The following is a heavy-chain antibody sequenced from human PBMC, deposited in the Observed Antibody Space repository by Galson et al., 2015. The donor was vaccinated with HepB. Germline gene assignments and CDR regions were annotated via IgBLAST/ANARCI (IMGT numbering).Heavy chain of an antibody. CDR1: GFTFSSYG. CDR2: IWYDGSNK. D-gene: IGHD5-18*01. V-gene: IGHV3-33*08. J-gene: IGHJ5*02. CDR3: ARDYTAMANNWFDP. Sequence: SLRLSCAASGFTFSSYGMHWVRQAPGKGLEWVAVIWYDGSNKYYADSVKGRFTISRDDSKNTLYLQMNSLRAEDTAVYYCARDYTAMANNWFDPWGQGTLVTVSS.